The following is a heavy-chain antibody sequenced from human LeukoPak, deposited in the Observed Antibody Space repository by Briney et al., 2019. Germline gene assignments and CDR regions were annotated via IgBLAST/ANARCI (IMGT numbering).Heavy chain of an antibody. CDR2: IYPGDSDT. J-gene: IGHJ4*02. CDR3: ARHVSPSGSGYYYKLDY. Sequence: GESLKISCKGSGYSFTSYWIGWVRQMPGKGLEWMGIIYPGDSDTRYSPSFQGQVTISADRSISTAYLQWSSLKASDTAMYYCARHVSPSGSGYYYKLDYWGQGTLVTVSS. D-gene: IGHD3-22*01. CDR1: GYSFTSYW. V-gene: IGHV5-51*01.